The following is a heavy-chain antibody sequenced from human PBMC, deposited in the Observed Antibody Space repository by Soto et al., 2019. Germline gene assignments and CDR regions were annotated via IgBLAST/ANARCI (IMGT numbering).Heavy chain of an antibody. CDR3: ARERCSSTSCHPWYNWFDP. D-gene: IGHD2-2*01. J-gene: IGHJ5*02. CDR1: GYTFTSYY. CDR2: INPSGGST. Sequence: QVQLVQSGAEVKKPGASVKVSCKASGYTFTSYYMHWVRQAPGQGLEWMGIINPSGGSTSYAQKFQGRVTMTRDTSTSTVYMELSSLRSEDTAVYYCARERCSSTSCHPWYNWFDPWGQGTLVTVSS. V-gene: IGHV1-46*03.